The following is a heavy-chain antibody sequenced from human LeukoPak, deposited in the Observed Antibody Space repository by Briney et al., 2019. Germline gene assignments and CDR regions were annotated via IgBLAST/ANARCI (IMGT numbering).Heavy chain of an antibody. CDR2: IRYDGSNK. V-gene: IGHV3-30*02. J-gene: IGHJ4*02. D-gene: IGHD6-6*01. Sequence: GGSLRLSCAASGFTFSSYGMHWVRQAPGKGLDWVAFIRYDGSNKYYADSVKGRFTISRDNSKNTLYLQMNSLRAEDTAVYYCAKDQEILGSSSSSLRFDYWGQGTLVTFSA. CDR3: AKDQEILGSSSSSLRFDY. CDR1: GFTFSSYG.